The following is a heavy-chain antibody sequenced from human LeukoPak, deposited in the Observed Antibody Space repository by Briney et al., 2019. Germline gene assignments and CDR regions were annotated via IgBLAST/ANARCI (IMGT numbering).Heavy chain of an antibody. CDR2: INPKSGGT. CDR1: RYTFSDYY. V-gene: IGHV1-2*02. CDR3: GRGGWSLGYCSSSSCLDWFDP. D-gene: IGHD2-2*01. Sequence: ASVKVSCKASRYTFSDYYMHWVRQAPGKGLEWMGGINPKSGGTNYAQKFQCRVTMTRDTSISTAYMELSRLRSDDTAVYCCGRGGWSLGYCSSSSCLDWFDPWGEGTLVTVSS. J-gene: IGHJ5*02.